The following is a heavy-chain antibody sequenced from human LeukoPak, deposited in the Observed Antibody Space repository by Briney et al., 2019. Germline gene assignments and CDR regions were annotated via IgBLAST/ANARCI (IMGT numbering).Heavy chain of an antibody. Sequence: PGGSLRLSCAASGFTFSSYAMHWVRQAPGRGLEWVAVISYDGSNKYYADSVKGRFTISRDNSKNTLYLQMNSLRAEDTAVYYCARNQPPETNYDFWSGRPEGGYMDVWGKGTTVTVSS. CDR1: GFTFSSYA. CDR3: ARNQPPETNYDFWSGRPEGGYMDV. J-gene: IGHJ6*03. V-gene: IGHV3-30*04. CDR2: ISYDGSNK. D-gene: IGHD3-3*01.